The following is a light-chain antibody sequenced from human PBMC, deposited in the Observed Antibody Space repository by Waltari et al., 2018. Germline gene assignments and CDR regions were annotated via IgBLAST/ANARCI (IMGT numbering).Light chain of an antibody. J-gene: IGKJ4*01. Sequence: LTQSPFTVSLSPVESATIPCRARQSISKYLAWFQHKPGQAPKLLIYDASNRSTGIPARFSGSGSGTDFTLTVSSLEPEDFAVYYCQQRARWPRTFGGGTKVEIK. V-gene: IGKV3-11*01. CDR1: QSISKY. CDR2: DAS. CDR3: QQRARWPRT.